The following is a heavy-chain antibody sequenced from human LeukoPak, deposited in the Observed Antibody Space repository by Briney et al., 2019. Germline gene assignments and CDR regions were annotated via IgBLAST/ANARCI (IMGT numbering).Heavy chain of an antibody. CDR1: GFTFSSYE. CDR2: ISSSDTTI. J-gene: IGHJ6*02. Sequence: PGGSLRLSCAASGFTFSSYEMTWVRQAPGKGRKWVSNISSSDTTIHYADSVKGRFTISRDNARNSLYLQMNSLRAEDTAVYYCARSRRDNYYYYYGMDVWGQGTTVTVSS. V-gene: IGHV3-48*03. D-gene: IGHD5-24*01. CDR3: ARSRRDNYYYYYGMDV.